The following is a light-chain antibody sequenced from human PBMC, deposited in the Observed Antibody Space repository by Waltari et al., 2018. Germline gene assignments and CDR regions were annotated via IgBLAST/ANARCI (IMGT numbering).Light chain of an antibody. CDR2: GAS. Sequence: DIQMTQSPSSLSASVGDRVTITCRASQSITTYLNWYQQKPGKAPNLLIYGASSLQSGVPSRFSGSWSGTDFTLTISSLQPEDFATYYCQQTYSTPPFTFGPGTKVDI. CDR1: QSITTY. J-gene: IGKJ3*01. V-gene: IGKV1-39*01. CDR3: QQTYSTPPFT.